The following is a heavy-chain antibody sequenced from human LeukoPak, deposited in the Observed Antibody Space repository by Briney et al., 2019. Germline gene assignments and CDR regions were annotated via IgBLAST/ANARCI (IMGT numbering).Heavy chain of an antibody. J-gene: IGHJ4*02. CDR1: GYTFTSYD. D-gene: IGHD1-20*01. CDR3: ASSAGITGTEYYFDY. CDR2: MNPNSGNT. V-gene: IGHV1-8*01. Sequence: ASVKVPCKASGYTFTSYDINWVRQATGQGLEWMGWMNPNSGNTGYAQKFQGRVTMTRNTSISTAYMELSSLRSEDTAVYYCASSAGITGTEYYFDYWGQGTLVTVSS.